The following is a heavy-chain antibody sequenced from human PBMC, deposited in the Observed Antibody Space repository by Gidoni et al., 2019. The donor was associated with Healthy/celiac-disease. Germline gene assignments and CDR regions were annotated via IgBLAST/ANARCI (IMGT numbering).Heavy chain of an antibody. J-gene: IGHJ3*02. D-gene: IGHD2-8*01. CDR2: IYPGDSAS. CDR1: GYSFTSYW. Sequence: EVQLVQSGAEGKKPGESLKIACKGSGYSFTSYWIGWVRQMPGKGLAWLGIIYPGDSASRYRPSFQGQVTISADTSLSTAYLQWSSLKASDTAMYYCASRNGDAFDIWGQGTMVTVSS. V-gene: IGHV5-51*03. CDR3: ASRNGDAFDI.